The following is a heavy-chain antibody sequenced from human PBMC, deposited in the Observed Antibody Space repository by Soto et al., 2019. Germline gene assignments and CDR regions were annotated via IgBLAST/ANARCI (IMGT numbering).Heavy chain of an antibody. D-gene: IGHD6-19*01. CDR1: GYIFTGYY. J-gene: IGHJ4*02. Sequence: ASVKVSCKASGYIFTGYYMHWVRQAPGQGLEWMGWINPNSGDTNYTQKFQGWVTMTRDTSISTAYMELSRMRSDDTAVYYCATSRISIAVAGETEYYFDYWGQGTLVTV. CDR2: INPNSGDT. V-gene: IGHV1-2*04. CDR3: ATSRISIAVAGETEYYFDY.